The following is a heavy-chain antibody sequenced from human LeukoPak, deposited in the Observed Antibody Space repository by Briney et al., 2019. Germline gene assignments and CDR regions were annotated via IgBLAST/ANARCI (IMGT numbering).Heavy chain of an antibody. V-gene: IGHV4-34*01. Sequence: SETLSLTCAVYGGSFSGYYWSWIRQPPGKGLEWIGEINHSGSTNYNPSLKSRVTISVDTSKNQFSLKLSSVTAADTAVYYCARGITMVRGVTQIYYYGMDVWGKGTTVTVSS. CDR2: INHSGST. J-gene: IGHJ6*04. D-gene: IGHD3-10*01. CDR1: GGSFSGYY. CDR3: ARGITMVRGVTQIYYYGMDV.